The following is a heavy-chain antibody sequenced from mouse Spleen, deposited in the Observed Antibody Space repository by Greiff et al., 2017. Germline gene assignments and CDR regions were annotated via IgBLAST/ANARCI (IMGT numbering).Heavy chain of an antibody. CDR2: ISSGGSYT. CDR1: GFTFSSYA. V-gene: IGHV5-9-1*01. D-gene: IGHD1-1*01. CDR3: ANYGSSYDYAMDY. Sequence: EVNVVESGGGLVKPGGSLKLSCAASGFTFSSYAMSWVRQTPEKRLEWVATISSGGSYTYYPDSVKGRFTISRDNAKNTLYLQMSSLRSEDTAMYYCANYGSSYDYAMDYWGQGTSVTVSS. J-gene: IGHJ4*01.